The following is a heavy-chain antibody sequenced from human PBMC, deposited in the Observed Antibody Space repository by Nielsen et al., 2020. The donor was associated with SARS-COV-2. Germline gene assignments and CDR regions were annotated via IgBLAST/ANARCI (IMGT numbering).Heavy chain of an antibody. D-gene: IGHD6-13*01. CDR1: EYTLTSDH. Sequence: ASVKVSCKTSEYTLTSDHMHWVRQAPGQGFEWMGIINPSGDYTTYAQRFQGRVTVTRDTSTSTVYMELSSLRSEDTAVYYCASDRTGSWTLDYWGQGTLVTVSS. CDR3: ASDRTGSWTLDY. CDR2: INPSGDYT. V-gene: IGHV1-46*01. J-gene: IGHJ4*02.